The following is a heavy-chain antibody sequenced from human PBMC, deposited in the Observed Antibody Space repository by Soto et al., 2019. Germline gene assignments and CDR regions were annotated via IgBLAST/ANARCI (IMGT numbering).Heavy chain of an antibody. CDR1: GGSVSSGSYY. J-gene: IGHJ4*02. D-gene: IGHD6-19*01. CDR2: ISYTGDT. CDR3: ARVSPQWLVFDS. V-gene: IGHV4-61*01. Sequence: SETLSLTFTVSGGSVSSGSYYWGWVRQPPGKGLEWIGYISYTGDTNYNPSLMSRVTISLDTSKNQFSLKVRGVTAAHTAFYYCARVSPQWLVFDSWGQGTVVT.